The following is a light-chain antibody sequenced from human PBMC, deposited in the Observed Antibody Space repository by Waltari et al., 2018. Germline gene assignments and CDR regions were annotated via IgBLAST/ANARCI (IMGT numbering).Light chain of an antibody. J-gene: IGLJ3*02. CDR1: TSNIGAGHG. CDR2: ANT. V-gene: IGLV1-40*01. Sequence: QSVLTQPPSVSGAPGQRVTISCTGSTSNIGAGHGAHWYQQLPGTAPKVLIYANTSRPSGVPDRCSGSKSGPSASLAITGLQAEDEADYYCQSYDISLRAWVFGGGTKVTVL. CDR3: QSYDISLRAWV.